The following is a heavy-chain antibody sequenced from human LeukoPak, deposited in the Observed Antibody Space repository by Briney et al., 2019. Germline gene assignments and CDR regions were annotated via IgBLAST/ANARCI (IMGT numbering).Heavy chain of an antibody. CDR3: ARVEYSSSYSSKNNWFDP. CDR2: IHHGGST. J-gene: IGHJ5*02. Sequence: SDTLSLTCAVYVGSFSGYYWSWIRRPSGKGLEWSGEIHHGGSTNYNPSLKSRVTISVDTSKNQFSLKLSSVTAADTAVYYCARVEYSSSYSSKNNWFDPWGQGTLVTVSS. V-gene: IGHV4-34*01. CDR1: VGSFSGYY. D-gene: IGHD6-6*01.